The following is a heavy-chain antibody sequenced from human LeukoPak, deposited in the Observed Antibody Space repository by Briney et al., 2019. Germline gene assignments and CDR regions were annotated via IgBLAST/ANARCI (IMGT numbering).Heavy chain of an antibody. CDR2: INPNSGGT. CDR1: GYTFTGYY. Sequence: ASVKVSCKTSGYTFTGYYMHWVRQAPGQGLEWMGWINPNSGGTNYAQKFQGRVTMTSDTSISTAYMELSSLRSDDTAVYYCARHPYPFGGLSYWFDPWGQGTLVTVSS. V-gene: IGHV1-2*02. CDR3: ARHPYPFGGLSYWFDP. J-gene: IGHJ5*02. D-gene: IGHD3-10*01.